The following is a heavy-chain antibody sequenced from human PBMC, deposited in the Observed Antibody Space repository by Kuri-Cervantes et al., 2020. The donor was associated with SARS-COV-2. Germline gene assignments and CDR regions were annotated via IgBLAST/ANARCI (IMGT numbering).Heavy chain of an antibody. CDR2: IYPGDSDT. CDR1: GYSFSNYW. Sequence: GGSLRLSCKASGYSFSNYWIGWVRQMPGKGLEWMGIIYPGDSDTRYSPSFQGQVTISVDKSINTAYLQWSSLKASDTAMYYCARHNSDTRWYDDYYFYMDVWGKGTTVTVSS. D-gene: IGHD5-18*01. J-gene: IGHJ6*03. V-gene: IGHV5-51*01. CDR3: ARHNSDTRWYDDYYFYMDV.